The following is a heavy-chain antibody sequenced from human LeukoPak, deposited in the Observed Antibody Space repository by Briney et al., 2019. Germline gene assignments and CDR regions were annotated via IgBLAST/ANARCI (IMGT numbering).Heavy chain of an antibody. J-gene: IGHJ4*02. CDR1: GGSISSYY. CDR3: ARDGGQRGYSYGYALDFDY. Sequence: SETLSPACTVSGGSISSYYWSWIRQPPGKGLEWIGYIYYSGSTNYNPSLKSRVTISLDTSTNQFSLKLSSVTAADTAVYYCARDGGQRGYSYGYALDFDYWGQGTVVTVSS. D-gene: IGHD5-18*01. CDR2: IYYSGST. V-gene: IGHV4-59*01.